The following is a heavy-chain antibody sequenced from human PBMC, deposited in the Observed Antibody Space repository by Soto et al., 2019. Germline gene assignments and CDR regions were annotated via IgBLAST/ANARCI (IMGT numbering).Heavy chain of an antibody. V-gene: IGHV3-48*02. CDR2: ISSCSNTI. D-gene: IGHD1-20*01. CDR1: GFTFSDYS. J-gene: IGHJ4*02. CDR3: ARGGISLGLWY. Sequence: EVQLVESGGGDLVQPGGSLRLSCAASGFTFSDYSMNWVRQAPGKGLEWVSYISSCSNTIYYADSVKGRFTISRDNAKNSLYLQMNSLSDEDTALYYCARGGISLGLWYWGQGTLVTVSS.